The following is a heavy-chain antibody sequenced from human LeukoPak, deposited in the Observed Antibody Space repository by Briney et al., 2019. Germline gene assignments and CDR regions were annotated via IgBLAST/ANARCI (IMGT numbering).Heavy chain of an antibody. V-gene: IGHV4-59*12. Sequence: SETLSLTCTVSGGSISSYYWSWIRQPPGKGLEWIGYIYYSGSTNYNPSLKSRVTISVDKSKNQFSLKLSSVTAADTAVYYCARRAGYGELYYYYYYMDVWGKGTTVTVSS. CDR3: ARRAGYGELYYYYYYMDV. CDR1: GGSISSYY. CDR2: IYYSGST. J-gene: IGHJ6*03. D-gene: IGHD4-17*01.